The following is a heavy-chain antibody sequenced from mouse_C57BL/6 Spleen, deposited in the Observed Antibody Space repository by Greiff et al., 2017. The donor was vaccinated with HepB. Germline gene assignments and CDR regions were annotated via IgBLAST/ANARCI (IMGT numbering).Heavy chain of an antibody. Sequence: EVKLVESGGGLVQPGGSLKLSCAASGFTFSDYYMYWVRQTPEKRLEWVAYISNGGGSTYYPDTVKGRFTISRDNAKNTLYLQMSRLKSEDTAMYYCARLYSNRYAMDYWGQGTSVTVSS. D-gene: IGHD2-5*01. CDR2: ISNGGGST. CDR1: GFTFSDYY. J-gene: IGHJ4*01. CDR3: ARLYSNRYAMDY. V-gene: IGHV5-12*01.